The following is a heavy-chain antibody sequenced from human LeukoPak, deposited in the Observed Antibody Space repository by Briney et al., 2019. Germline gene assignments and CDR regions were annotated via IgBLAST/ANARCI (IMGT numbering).Heavy chain of an antibody. D-gene: IGHD2-2*01. J-gene: IGHJ4*02. CDR2: ISASAGTI. V-gene: IGHV3-48*03. Sequence: GGSLRLSCAASGFSFSNYEMNWVRQAPGKGLAWVSYISASAGTIYYADSVKGRFTISRDNAKNSQYLQMNSLRVEDTAVYYCARVGTTSPDYWGQGTLVTVSS. CDR3: ARVGTTSPDY. CDR1: GFSFSNYE.